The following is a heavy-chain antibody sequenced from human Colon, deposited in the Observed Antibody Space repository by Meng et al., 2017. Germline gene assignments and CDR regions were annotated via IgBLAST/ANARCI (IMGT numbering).Heavy chain of an antibody. D-gene: IGHD6-13*01. CDR3: ARKWAASSSTIDY. CDR2: MNTDTGNP. CDR1: GYIFNKYS. V-gene: IGHV7-4-1*02. Sequence: QVPLVQYWFELKQPGASVKVTCRGSGYIFNKYSINWVRQAPGQGLEWMGWMNTDTGNPTYAQDFTGRFVFSLDTSVSTAYLQINSLKAEDTAVYYCARKWAASSSTIDYWGQGTLVTVSS. J-gene: IGHJ4*02.